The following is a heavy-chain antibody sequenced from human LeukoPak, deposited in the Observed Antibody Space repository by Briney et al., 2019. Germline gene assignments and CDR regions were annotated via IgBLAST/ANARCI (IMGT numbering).Heavy chain of an antibody. V-gene: IGHV4-39*07. CDR3: ARDRSLWLGEDIFDY. CDR1: GGSISSSSYY. D-gene: IGHD3-10*01. Sequence: SETLSLTCTVSGGSISSSSYYWGWIRQPPGKGLEWIGSIYYSGSTYYNSSLKSRVTISVDTSKNQFSLKLSSVTAADTAVYYCARDRSLWLGEDIFDYWGQGTLVTVSS. CDR2: IYYSGST. J-gene: IGHJ4*02.